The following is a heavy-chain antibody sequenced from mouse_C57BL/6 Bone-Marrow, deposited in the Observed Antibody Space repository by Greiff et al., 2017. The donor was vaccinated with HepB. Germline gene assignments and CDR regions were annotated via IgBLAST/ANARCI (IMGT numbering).Heavy chain of an antibody. D-gene: IGHD3-3*01. J-gene: IGHJ2*01. CDR1: GYTFTTYP. CDR3: ARKRGDGYYFDY. V-gene: IGHV1-47*01. CDR2: FHPYNDDT. Sequence: VQLVESGAELVKPGASVKMSCKASGYTFTTYPIEWMKQNHGKSLEWIGNFHPYNDDTKYNEKFKGKATLTVEKSSSTVYLELSRLTSDDSAVYYCARKRGDGYYFDYWGQGTTLTVSS.